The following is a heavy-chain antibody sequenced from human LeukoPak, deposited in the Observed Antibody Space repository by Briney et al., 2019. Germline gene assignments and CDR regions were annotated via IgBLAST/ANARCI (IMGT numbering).Heavy chain of an antibody. Sequence: SETLSLTCTVSGGSMSSYYWSWIRQPPRKGLEWIGYIYYSGSTNYNPSLKSRVTISVDPSKNQFSLKLSSVTAADTAVYYCARHYYGSGSTLDYWGQGTLVTVSS. CDR2: IYYSGST. CDR3: ARHYYGSGSTLDY. D-gene: IGHD3-10*01. V-gene: IGHV4-59*08. CDR1: GGSMSSYY. J-gene: IGHJ4*02.